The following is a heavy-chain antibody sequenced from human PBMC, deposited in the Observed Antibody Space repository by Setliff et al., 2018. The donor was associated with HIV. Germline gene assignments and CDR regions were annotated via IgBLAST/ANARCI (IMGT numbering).Heavy chain of an antibody. V-gene: IGHV1-24*01. Sequence: GASVKVSCKTSGYTLTELSIHWVRQAPGKGLEWMANFDPEDGETFYAQKFQGRLTMTEDTSTDTAYMELSSLRSDDTAMYYCAADPGYSSTWYSESFQHWGQGTVVTVSS. CDR3: AADPGYSSTWYSESFQH. CDR1: GYTLTELS. D-gene: IGHD6-13*01. CDR2: FDPEDGET. J-gene: IGHJ1*01.